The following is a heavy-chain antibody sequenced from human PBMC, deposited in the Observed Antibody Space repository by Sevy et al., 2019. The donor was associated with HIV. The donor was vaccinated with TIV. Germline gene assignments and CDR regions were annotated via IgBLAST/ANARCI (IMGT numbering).Heavy chain of an antibody. J-gene: IGHJ6*03. Sequence: SETLSLTCTVSDGSISSGSYYWSWIRQPAGKGLEWIGRIYTSGSTNYNPSLKSRVTISVDTSKNQFSLRLSSVTAADTAVYYCARDWKGIYGDRLMDVWGKGTTVTVSS. CDR1: DGSISSGSYY. D-gene: IGHD4-17*01. CDR2: IYTSGST. CDR3: ARDWKGIYGDRLMDV. V-gene: IGHV4-61*02.